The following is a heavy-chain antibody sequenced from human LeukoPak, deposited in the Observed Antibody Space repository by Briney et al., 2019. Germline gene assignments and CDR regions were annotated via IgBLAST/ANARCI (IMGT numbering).Heavy chain of an antibody. J-gene: IGHJ4*02. V-gene: IGHV1-18*01. D-gene: IGHD3-9*01. CDR3: ARDPGQYYDILTGYYTPYYFDY. CDR2: ISTYNGDT. CDR1: GYTFTSYG. Sequence: GASVKVSCKASGYTFTSYGISWVRQAPGQGLEWMGWISTYNGDTDYAQKLQGRVTMTADTSTSTAYMEMRSLRSDDTAVYYCARDPGQYYDILTGYYTPYYFDYWGQGTLATVSS.